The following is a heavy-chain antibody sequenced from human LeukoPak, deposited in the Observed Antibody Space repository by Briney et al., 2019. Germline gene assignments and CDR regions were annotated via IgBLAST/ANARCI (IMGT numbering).Heavy chain of an antibody. J-gene: IGHJ6*02. CDR2: INPNSGGT. V-gene: IGHV1-2*06. Sequence: ASVKVSCKASGYTFTGYYMHWVRQAPGQGLEWMGRINPNSGGTNYAQKFQGRVTMTRDTSISTAYMELSSLRSEDTAVYYCARDRGALTTKSMDVWGQGTTVTVSS. D-gene: IGHD1-1*01. CDR1: GYTFTGYY. CDR3: ARDRGALTTKSMDV.